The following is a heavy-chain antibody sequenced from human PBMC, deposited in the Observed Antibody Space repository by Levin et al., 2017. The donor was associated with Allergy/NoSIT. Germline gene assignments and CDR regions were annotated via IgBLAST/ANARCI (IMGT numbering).Heavy chain of an antibody. Sequence: SETLSLTCAVYGGSFSGYYWSWIRQPPGKGLEWIGEINHSGSTNYNPSLKSRVTISVDTSKNQFSLKLSSVTAADTAVYYCARLGHSYGYFDYWGQGTLVTVSS. CDR2: INHSGST. D-gene: IGHD5-18*01. V-gene: IGHV4-34*01. CDR1: GGSFSGYY. J-gene: IGHJ4*02. CDR3: ARLGHSYGYFDY.